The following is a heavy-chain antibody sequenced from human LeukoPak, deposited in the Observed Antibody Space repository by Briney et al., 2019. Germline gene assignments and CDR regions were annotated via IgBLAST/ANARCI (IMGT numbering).Heavy chain of an antibody. CDR1: GFTFSSYS. Sequence: GGSLRLSCAPSGFTFSSYSMNWVRPAPGKGLEWVSYISSSSSTINYADSVRGGFTISRDNAKNSLYLQMNSLRAEDTAVYYCAREPTYDDFWSGYSWFDYWGQGTLVTVSS. J-gene: IGHJ4*02. CDR2: ISSSSSTI. V-gene: IGHV3-48*01. CDR3: AREPTYDDFWSGYSWFDY. D-gene: IGHD3-3*01.